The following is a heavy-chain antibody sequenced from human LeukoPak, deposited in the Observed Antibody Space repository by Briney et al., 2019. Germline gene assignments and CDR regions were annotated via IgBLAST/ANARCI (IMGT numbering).Heavy chain of an antibody. D-gene: IGHD3-10*01. V-gene: IGHV1-18*04. CDR1: GYTFTGYF. CDR3: ARDAYYYGSGSSPSYYYYGMDV. J-gene: IGHJ6*02. CDR2: ISAYNGNT. Sequence: ASVKVSCKASGYTFTGYFMNWVRQAPGQGLEWMGWISAYNGNTNYAQKLQGRVTMTTDTSTSTAYMELRSLRSDDTAVYYCARDAYYYGSGSSPSYYYYGMDVWGQGTTVTVSS.